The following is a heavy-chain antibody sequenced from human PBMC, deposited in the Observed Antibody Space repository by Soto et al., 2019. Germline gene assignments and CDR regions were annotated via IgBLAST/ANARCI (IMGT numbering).Heavy chain of an antibody. CDR2: ISNSGSPI. Sequence: GGSLRLSCAASAFIFSDYYMSWIRQAPGKGLEWISYISNSGSPIDYADSVKGRFTISRDNAKKSLYLQMNSLRAEDTAVYYCARHFVATGGRYFDLWGRGTLVTVSS. V-gene: IGHV3-11*01. CDR3: ARHFVATGGRYFDL. D-gene: IGHD3-3*02. CDR1: AFIFSDYY. J-gene: IGHJ2*01.